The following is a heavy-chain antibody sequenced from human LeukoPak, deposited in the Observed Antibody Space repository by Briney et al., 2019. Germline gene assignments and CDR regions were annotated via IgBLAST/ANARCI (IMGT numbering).Heavy chain of an antibody. J-gene: IGHJ4*02. Sequence: AESRKISCKGSGHSFTTYWIAWVRQMPGKGLEWMGIIYPGDSDTRYSPPFSGQVTISADKSLNTAYLQWSSLKASDTAMYFCARRGYCSGGSCHSAPFDYWGQGTLVIVSS. V-gene: IGHV5-51*01. CDR1: GHSFTTYW. CDR2: IYPGDSDT. CDR3: ARRGYCSGGSCHSAPFDY. D-gene: IGHD2-15*01.